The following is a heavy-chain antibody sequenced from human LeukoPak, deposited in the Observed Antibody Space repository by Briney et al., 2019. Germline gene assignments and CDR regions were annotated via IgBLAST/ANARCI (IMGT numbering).Heavy chain of an antibody. CDR3: VRDVGAVRGEVYFDY. CDR2: ISWDGGST. CDR1: GFTFDDYT. V-gene: IGHV3-43*01. D-gene: IGHD3-10*01. J-gene: IGHJ4*02. Sequence: GGSLRLSCAASGFTFDDYTMHWVRQAPGKGLEWVSLISWDGGSTYYADSVKHRFTISRDNTKNLLYLEMNSLRAEDTAMYFCVRDVGAVRGEVYFDYWGQGTLVTVSS.